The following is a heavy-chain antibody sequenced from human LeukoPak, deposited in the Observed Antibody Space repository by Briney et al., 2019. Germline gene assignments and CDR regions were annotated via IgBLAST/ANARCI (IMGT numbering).Heavy chain of an antibody. D-gene: IGHD2-21*01. Sequence: GGSLRLSCAASGFTFSSYAMSWVRQAPGKGLEWVSAISGSGGSTYYADSVKGRFTISRDNSKNTLYLQMNSLRAEDTAVYYCASPYCGGDCYEDDAFDIWGQGTMVTVSS. CDR2: ISGSGGST. J-gene: IGHJ3*02. CDR1: GFTFSSYA. CDR3: ASPYCGGDCYEDDAFDI. V-gene: IGHV3-23*01.